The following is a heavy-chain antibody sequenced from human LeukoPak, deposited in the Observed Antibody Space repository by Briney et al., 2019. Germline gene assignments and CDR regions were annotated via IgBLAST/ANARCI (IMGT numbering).Heavy chain of an antibody. CDR3: ARRRADRQSFFFDY. Sequence: GGSLRLSCTVSGFTFNSYAMSWVRQAPGKGLEWVANIKQDGSEKYYVEPVKGRFTISRDNAKTALYLQMSSLRAEDTAVYYCARRRADRQSFFFDYWGQGTLVTVSS. V-gene: IGHV3-7*01. CDR1: GFTFNSYA. J-gene: IGHJ4*02. D-gene: IGHD6-6*01. CDR2: IKQDGSEK.